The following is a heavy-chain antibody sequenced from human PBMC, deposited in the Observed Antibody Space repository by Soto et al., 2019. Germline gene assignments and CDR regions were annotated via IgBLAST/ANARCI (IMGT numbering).Heavy chain of an antibody. D-gene: IGHD5-18*01. Sequence: PSETLCLTCTVSGGSISSYYWSWIRQPPGMGLEWIGYLYYSGSTNYNPSLKSRVTISVDTSKNQFSLKLSSVTAADTAVYYCARAQLWLPGYYYGMDVWGQGTTVT. J-gene: IGHJ6*02. CDR3: ARAQLWLPGYYYGMDV. CDR2: LYYSGST. CDR1: GGSISSYY. V-gene: IGHV4-59*01.